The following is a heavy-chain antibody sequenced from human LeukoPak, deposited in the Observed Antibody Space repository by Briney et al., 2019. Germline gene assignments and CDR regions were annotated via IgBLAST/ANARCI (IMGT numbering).Heavy chain of an antibody. V-gene: IGHV3-74*01. CDR3: ARGRPYGMDV. CDR2: IYNDETSA. J-gene: IGHJ6*02. CDR1: GFTFSNTW. Sequence: GVSLRLSCAASGFTFSNTWMYWVRQGPGRGLVWVSRIYNDETSATYADSVKGRFTISRDNAKNTLYLQMASLRVDDTAVYYCARGRPYGMDVWGQGTMVTVSS.